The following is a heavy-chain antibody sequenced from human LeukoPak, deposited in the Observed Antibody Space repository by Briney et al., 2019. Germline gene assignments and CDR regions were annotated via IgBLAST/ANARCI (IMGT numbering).Heavy chain of an antibody. J-gene: IGHJ3*02. Sequence: ASVKVSCKASGYTFTGYYMHWVRQAPGQGLEWMGWINPNSGGTNYPQKFQGRVTMTRDTSISTAYMELSRLRSDDTAVYYCARDTAMVNDAFDIWGQGTMVTVSS. CDR2: INPNSGGT. CDR1: GYTFTGYY. V-gene: IGHV1-2*02. CDR3: ARDTAMVNDAFDI. D-gene: IGHD5-18*01.